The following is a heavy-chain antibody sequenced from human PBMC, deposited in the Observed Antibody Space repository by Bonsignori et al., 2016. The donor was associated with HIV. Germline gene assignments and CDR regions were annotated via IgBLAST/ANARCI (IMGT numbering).Heavy chain of an antibody. J-gene: IGHJ3*02. Sequence: WIRQPPGKGLEWVAGISWIHSTTGHADSVKGRFTISRDDTNNFLYLQLSSLRPDDTALYYCVRGISHQGDFSSPALDIWGQGTMVTVSS. V-gene: IGHV3-9*01. CDR2: ISWIHSTT. CDR3: VRGISHQGDFSSPALDI. D-gene: IGHD2-21*02.